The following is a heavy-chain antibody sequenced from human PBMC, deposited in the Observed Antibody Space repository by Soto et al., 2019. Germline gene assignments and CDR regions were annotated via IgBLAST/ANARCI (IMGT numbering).Heavy chain of an antibody. CDR3: ARRTGTTFEVWFDP. CDR1: GGSISSYY. V-gene: IGHV4-59*01. D-gene: IGHD1-7*01. J-gene: IGHJ5*02. CDR2: IYYSGST. Sequence: PSESLSLTCPVSGGSISSYYWSWIRQPPGKGLEWIGYIYYSGSTNYNPSLKSRVTISVDTSKNQFSLKLSSVTAADTAVYYCARRTGTTFEVWFDPWGQGTLVTVSS.